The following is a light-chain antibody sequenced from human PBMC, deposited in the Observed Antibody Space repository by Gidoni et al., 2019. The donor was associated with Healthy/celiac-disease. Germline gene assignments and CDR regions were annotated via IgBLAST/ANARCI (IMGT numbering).Light chain of an antibody. Sequence: DSQMTQAPSSLSASVGDRVTITCRASQSISSYLNWYQQKPGKAPKLLIYAASRLQSGVPTRFSGSGSGTYFTLTISSLQPEDFATYYCQQSYSTPRFTFGPGTKVDIK. CDR2: AAS. V-gene: IGKV1-39*01. J-gene: IGKJ3*01. CDR3: QQSYSTPRFT. CDR1: QSISSY.